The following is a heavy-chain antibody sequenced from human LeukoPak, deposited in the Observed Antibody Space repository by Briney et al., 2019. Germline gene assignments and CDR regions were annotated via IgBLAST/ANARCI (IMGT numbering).Heavy chain of an antibody. V-gene: IGHV3-53*01. CDR1: GFTVSSNY. J-gene: IGHJ6*04. CDR3: ARDGGGGGGYYGSGTYYGMDV. Sequence: PGGSLRLSCAASGFTVSSNYMNWVRQAPGKGLEWVSVIYSGGSTYYADSVKGRFTISRDNSKNTLFLQMNSLRAEDTAVYYCARDGGGGGGYYGSGTYYGMDVWGKGTTVTVSS. CDR2: IYSGGST. D-gene: IGHD3-10*01.